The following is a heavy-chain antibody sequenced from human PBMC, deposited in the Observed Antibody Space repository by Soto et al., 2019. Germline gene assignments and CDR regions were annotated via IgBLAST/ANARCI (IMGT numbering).Heavy chain of an antibody. CDR2: VIPIFGTA. CDR3: ARSQGGSSSLDIYYYYYYGMDV. D-gene: IGHD2-15*01. V-gene: IGHV1-69*01. CDR1: GGTFSSYA. Sequence: QVQLVQSGAEVTKPGSSVKVSCKAPGGTFSSYAISWVRQAPGQVLEWMGGVIPIFGTAKYAQKFQGRVTITADESTSTGYMELRSLRSEDTAVYYCARSQGGSSSLDIYYYYYYGMDVWGQGTTVTVSS. J-gene: IGHJ6*02.